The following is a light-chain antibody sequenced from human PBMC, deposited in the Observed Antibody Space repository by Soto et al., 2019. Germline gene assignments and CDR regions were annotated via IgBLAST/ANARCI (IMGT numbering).Light chain of an antibody. Sequence: DIHMTQSPSTLSASVGDRVTITCRASQSLSSRLAWYQQKPGKAPELLIYDASSLKSGVPSRFSGSESGTEFTLTISSLQPDDFATYYCQKYNNFWTLGQGTKVDIK. J-gene: IGKJ1*01. CDR1: QSLSSR. CDR2: DAS. V-gene: IGKV1-5*01. CDR3: QKYNNFWT.